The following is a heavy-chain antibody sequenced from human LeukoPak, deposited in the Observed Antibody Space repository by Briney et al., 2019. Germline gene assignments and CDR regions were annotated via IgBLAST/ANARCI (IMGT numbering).Heavy chain of an antibody. V-gene: IGHV3-15*01. CDR3: CTHHTSSSCIY. Sequence: GGSLRLSCAASGFTFSSYAMSWVRQAPGKGLEWVGRIISKAGGETTDYAAPVKGRFTISRDDSRNTVYLQMKSPKIEDTAVYYCCTHHTSSSCIYWGQGTLVTVSS. CDR1: GFTFSSYA. J-gene: IGHJ4*02. D-gene: IGHD6-13*01. CDR2: IISKAGGETT.